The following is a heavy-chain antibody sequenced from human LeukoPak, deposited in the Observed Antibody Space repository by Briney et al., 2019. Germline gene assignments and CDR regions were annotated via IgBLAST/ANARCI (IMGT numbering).Heavy chain of an antibody. CDR3: ARGIVVVIKGTHAFDI. Sequence: GASVKVSCKASGYTFTSYYMHWARQAPGQGLEWMGLINPTGGSTGYAQKFQGRVTMTRDMSTSTVYMELSSLRSEDTAVYYCARGIVVVIKGTHAFDIWGQGTMVTVSS. V-gene: IGHV1-46*01. CDR2: INPTGGST. CDR1: GYTFTSYY. J-gene: IGHJ3*02. D-gene: IGHD3-22*01.